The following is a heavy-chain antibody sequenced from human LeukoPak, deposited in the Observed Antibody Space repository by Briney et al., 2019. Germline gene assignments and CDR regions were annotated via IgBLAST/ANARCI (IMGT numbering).Heavy chain of an antibody. Sequence: GGSLRLSCAASGFTFSTYWMTWVRQAPGKGLEWVANINQDGSEKYYVDSVKGRFTISRDNAKNSLYLQMNSLRAEDTAVYYCAELGITMIGGVWGKGTTVTISS. V-gene: IGHV3-7*01. J-gene: IGHJ6*04. CDR1: GFTFSTYW. D-gene: IGHD3-10*02. CDR3: AELGITMIGGV. CDR2: INQDGSEK.